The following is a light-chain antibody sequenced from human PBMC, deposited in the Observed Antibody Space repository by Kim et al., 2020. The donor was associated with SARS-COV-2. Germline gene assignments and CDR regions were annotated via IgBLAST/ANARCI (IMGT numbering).Light chain of an antibody. J-gene: IGLJ1*01. CDR1: SSDVGSYNL. Sequence: QSITISCTGTSSDVGSYNLVSLYQQHPGKAPKLMIYEGSKRHSGVSNRFSGSKSGNTASLTISGLQAEDEADYYCCSYAGSSTFFVFGTGTKVTVL. V-gene: IGLV2-23*03. CDR2: EGS. CDR3: CSYAGSSTFFV.